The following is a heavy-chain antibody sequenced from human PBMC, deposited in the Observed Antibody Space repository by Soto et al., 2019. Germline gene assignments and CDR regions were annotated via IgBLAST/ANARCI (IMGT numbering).Heavy chain of an antibody. J-gene: IGHJ5*02. V-gene: IGHV1-18*01. D-gene: IGHD3-22*01. CDR2: ISAYNGNT. CDR1: GYTFTSYG. CDR3: ARARYDSSGYVNWIDP. Sequence: ASVKVSCKASGYTFTSYGISWVRQAPGQGLEWMGWISAYNGNTNYAQKLQGRVTMTTDTSTSTAYMELRSLRSDDTAVYYCARARYDSSGYVNWIDPSGQGTLVTVST.